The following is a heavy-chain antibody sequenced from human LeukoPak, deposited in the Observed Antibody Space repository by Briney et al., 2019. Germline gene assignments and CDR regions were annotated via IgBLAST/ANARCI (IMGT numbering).Heavy chain of an antibody. CDR2: IYYSGST. J-gene: IGHJ4*02. V-gene: IGHV4-39*07. CDR1: GGSISSYY. CDR3: ARAAYCSSTNCYGFDY. Sequence: SETLSLTCTVSGGSISSYYWGWIRQPPGKGLEWIGSIYYSGSTYYNPSLKSRVTFSVDTSKKQFSLKLTSVTAADTAVYYCARAAYCSSTNCYGFDYWGQGTLVTVSS. D-gene: IGHD2-2*01.